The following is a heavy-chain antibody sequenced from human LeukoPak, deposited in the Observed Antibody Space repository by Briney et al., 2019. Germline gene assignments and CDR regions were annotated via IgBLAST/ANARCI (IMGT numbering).Heavy chain of an antibody. D-gene: IGHD3-9*01. Sequence: PSETLSLTCAVYGGSFSGYYWSWIRQPPGKGLEWIGEINHSGSTNYNPSLKSRVTISVDTSKNQFSLKLSSVTAADTAVYYCARGPYYDILTGYYSVIDYWGQGTLVTVFS. CDR2: INHSGST. J-gene: IGHJ4*02. V-gene: IGHV4-34*01. CDR1: GGSFSGYY. CDR3: ARGPYYDILTGYYSVIDY.